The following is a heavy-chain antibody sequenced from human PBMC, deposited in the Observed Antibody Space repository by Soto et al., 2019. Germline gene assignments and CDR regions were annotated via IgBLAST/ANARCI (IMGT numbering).Heavy chain of an antibody. Sequence: LRLSCAGSGFTFSSYAMSWVRQAPGKGLEWVSIITSDGRTYYADSVKGRFTISRDNSKNTVYLQMNSLRAEDTAVYYCAKDYSTVTTDPLSVVLFDYWGQGALVTVSS. D-gene: IGHD4-17*01. CDR3: AKDYSTVTTDPLSVVLFDY. CDR1: GFTFSSYA. V-gene: IGHV3-23*01. CDR2: ITSDGRT. J-gene: IGHJ4*02.